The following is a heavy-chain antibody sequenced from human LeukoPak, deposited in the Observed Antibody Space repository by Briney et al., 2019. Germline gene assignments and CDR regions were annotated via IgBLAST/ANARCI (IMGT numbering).Heavy chain of an antibody. J-gene: IGHJ4*02. V-gene: IGHV3-21*01. D-gene: IGHD3-22*01. Sequence: GGSLRLSCVASGFSFSSYNMNWVRHSPTKGLECVASIDTPSEYIFYTDSLKGRFTISRDNAKNSLYLQMDSLRTEDTAVYYCVCLQVDDSSRYRPFDQWGQGTLVTVSS. CDR2: IDTPSEYI. CDR1: GFSFSSYN. CDR3: VCLQVDDSSRYRPFDQ.